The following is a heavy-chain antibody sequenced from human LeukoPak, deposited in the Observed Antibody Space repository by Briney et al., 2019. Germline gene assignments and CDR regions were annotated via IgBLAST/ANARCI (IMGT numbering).Heavy chain of an antibody. J-gene: IGHJ5*02. D-gene: IGHD3-22*01. CDR2: IAYDGGKK. V-gene: IGHV3-30-3*01. CDR3: ARDSSPWYYYDRSGSNGFDP. CDR1: GFTFSSYA. Sequence: GSSLRLSCAASGFTFSSYAIHWVPQAPGRGREWVSAIAYDGGKKYYADSVKGRYTISRDNSMNTLFLQMNSLRAEDTAVYYCARDSSPWYYYDRSGSNGFDPWGQGTLVTVCS.